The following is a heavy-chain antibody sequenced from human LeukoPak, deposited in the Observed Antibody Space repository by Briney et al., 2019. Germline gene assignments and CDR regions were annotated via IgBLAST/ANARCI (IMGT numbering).Heavy chain of an antibody. CDR2: IIPILGIA. Sequence: VASVKVSCKASGGTFSSYAISWVRQAPGQGLEWMGRIIPILGIANYAQKFQGRVTITADKSTSTAYMELSSLRSEDTAVDYCASGSGDYIHYRTYYYGMDVWGQGPTVTVSS. D-gene: IGHD4-17*01. CDR1: GGTFSSYA. CDR3: ASGSGDYIHYRTYYYGMDV. V-gene: IGHV1-69*04. J-gene: IGHJ6*02.